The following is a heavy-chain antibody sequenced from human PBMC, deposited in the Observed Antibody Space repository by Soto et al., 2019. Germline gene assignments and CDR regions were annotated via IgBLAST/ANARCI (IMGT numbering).Heavy chain of an antibody. CDR2: ISGSGGDI. D-gene: IGHD6-6*01. CDR1: GFTFGDYY. CDR3: ARTARVFDF. J-gene: IGHJ4*02. Sequence: PGVSLRLSFAASGFTFGDYYMSWIRQAPGKGLECLSYISGSGGDISYADSVRGRFTVSRDNARNSLYLQMDSLRADDTALYYCARTARVFDFWGQGAQVTVSS. V-gene: IGHV3-11*01.